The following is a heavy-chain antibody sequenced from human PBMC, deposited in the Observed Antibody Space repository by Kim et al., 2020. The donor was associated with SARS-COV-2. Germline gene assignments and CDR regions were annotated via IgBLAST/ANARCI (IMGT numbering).Heavy chain of an antibody. V-gene: IGHV4-59*13. D-gene: IGHD2-15*01. CDR2: IYYSGNT. CDR3: ARTLGGVVGSLDY. CDR1: GGAISSYY. Sequence: SETLSLTCTVSGGAISSYYWSWIRQPPGKGLEWIGYIYYSGNTNYNPSLKSRATISVDRSRNQFSLKLSSVTAADTAVYYCARTLGGVVGSLDYWGQGT. J-gene: IGHJ4*02.